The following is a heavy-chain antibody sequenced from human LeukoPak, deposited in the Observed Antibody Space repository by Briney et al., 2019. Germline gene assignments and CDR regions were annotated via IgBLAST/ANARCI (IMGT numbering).Heavy chain of an antibody. J-gene: IGHJ4*02. V-gene: IGHV3-66*01. CDR2: IYSGVTT. CDR1: GFSVSSNY. D-gene: IGHD3-22*01. CDR3: ASGYDSSGLFDY. Sequence: GGSLRLSCVVSGFSVSSNYMSWVRQAPGKGLEWVSVIYSGVTTYYVDSVKGRFTISRDNSKNTLYLQMNSLRAEDTAVYYCASGYDSSGLFDYWGQGTLVTVSS.